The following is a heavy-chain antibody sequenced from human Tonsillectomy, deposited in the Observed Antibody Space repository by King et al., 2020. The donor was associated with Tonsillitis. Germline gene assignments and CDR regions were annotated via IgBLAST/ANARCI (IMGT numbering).Heavy chain of an antibody. CDR1: GYTFTGYY. CDR2: INPNSGAT. J-gene: IGHJ3*01. Sequence: QLVQSGAEVKKPGASVKVSCKASGYTFTGYYMHWVRQAPGQGLEWMGWINPNSGATNYAQKFQGRVTMTRDTSISTAYMELSSLRSDDTAVYYCSRTLDMVVVVAASFASFDFWGQGTKVTVSS. D-gene: IGHD2-15*01. V-gene: IGHV1-2*02. CDR3: SRTLDMVVVVAASFASFDF.